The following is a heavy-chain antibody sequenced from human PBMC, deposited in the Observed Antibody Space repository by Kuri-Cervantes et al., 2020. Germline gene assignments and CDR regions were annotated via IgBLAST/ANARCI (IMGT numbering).Heavy chain of an antibody. D-gene: IGHD6-19*01. CDR1: GYTLTELS. V-gene: IGHV1-24*01. CDR3: ARGEVPVAGSAFDI. CDR2: FDPEDGET. J-gene: IGHJ3*02. Sequence: ASVKVSCKVSGYTLTELSMHWVRQAPGKGLEWMGGFDPEDGETIYAQKFQGRVTMTRNTSISTAYMELSSLRSDDTAVYYCARGEVPVAGSAFDIWGQGTMVTVSS.